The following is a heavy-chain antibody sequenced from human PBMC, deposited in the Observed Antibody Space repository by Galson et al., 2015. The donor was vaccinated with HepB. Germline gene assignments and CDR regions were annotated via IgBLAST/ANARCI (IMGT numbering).Heavy chain of an antibody. D-gene: IGHD3-3*01. V-gene: IGHV3-21*01. CDR3: AWDPRDGFFWSDYSYSMVV. Sequence: SLRLSCAASGFTFSSYSMNWVRQAPGKGLEWVSSITSSSSSIYYADSVTGRFTISRDNAKSSPSLQMNSLRAEDTAVYYCAWDPRDGFFWSDYSYSMVVWGKGTTVTVSS. J-gene: IGHJ6*03. CDR2: ITSSSSSI. CDR1: GFTFSSYS.